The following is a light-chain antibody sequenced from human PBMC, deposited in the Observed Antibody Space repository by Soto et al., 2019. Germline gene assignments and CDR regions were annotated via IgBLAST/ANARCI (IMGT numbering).Light chain of an antibody. Sequence: QSALTQPAYVSGSPGQSITISCTGTSTDVHNYNYVSWYQQHPGKAPKVLIYDVSNRPSGVSNRFSGSKSGNTASLTISGLQPEDEADYYCSSYTISDTKFGVGTKVTVL. CDR1: STDVHNYNY. CDR2: DVS. V-gene: IGLV2-14*01. CDR3: SSYTISDTK. J-gene: IGLJ2*01.